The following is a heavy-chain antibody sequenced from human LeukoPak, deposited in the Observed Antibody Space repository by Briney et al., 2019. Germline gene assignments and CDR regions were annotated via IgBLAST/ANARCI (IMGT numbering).Heavy chain of an antibody. CDR3: AHSKLRYWYFDL. CDR1: GFALSTRGVG. Sequence: SGPTLVNPPQTLTLTCTFSGFALSTRGVGVGWIRQPPGKALEWLALIYWNDDKRYSPSLKSRLTITKDTSKNQVVLTMTNMDPVDTATYYCAHSKLRYWYFDLWGRGTLVTVSS. V-gene: IGHV2-5*01. D-gene: IGHD4-23*01. CDR2: IYWNDDK. J-gene: IGHJ2*01.